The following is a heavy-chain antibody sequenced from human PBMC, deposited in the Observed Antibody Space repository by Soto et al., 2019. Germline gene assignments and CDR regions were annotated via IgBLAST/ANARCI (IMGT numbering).Heavy chain of an antibody. CDR1: GFTFNNSA. V-gene: IGHV3-23*01. D-gene: IGHD2-21*01. CDR2: ISENGGSRGGT. CDR3: ASAKAVVIAPLGI. J-gene: IGHJ3*02. Sequence: PGGSPRLSCAASGFTFNNSAMTWVRQAPGQGLEWVASISENGGSRGGTYYADSVKGRFTISRDNSKNTLYLQVDSLTGADTAVYYCASAKAVVIAPLGIWGQGALVTVSS.